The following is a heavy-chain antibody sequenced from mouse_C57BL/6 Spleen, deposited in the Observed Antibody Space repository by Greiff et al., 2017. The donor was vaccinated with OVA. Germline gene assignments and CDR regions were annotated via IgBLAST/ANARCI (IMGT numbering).Heavy chain of an antibody. CDR1: GYAFSSSW. CDR2: IYPGDGDT. V-gene: IGHV1-82*01. D-gene: IGHD1-1*01. Sequence: VQLQESGPELVKPGASVKISCKASGYAFSSSWMNWVKQRPGKGLEWIGRIYPGDGDTNYNGKFKGKATLTADKSSSTAYMQLSSLTSEDSAVYFCARMKITTVVAHFDYWGQGTTLTVSS. CDR3: ARMKITTVVAHFDY. J-gene: IGHJ2*01.